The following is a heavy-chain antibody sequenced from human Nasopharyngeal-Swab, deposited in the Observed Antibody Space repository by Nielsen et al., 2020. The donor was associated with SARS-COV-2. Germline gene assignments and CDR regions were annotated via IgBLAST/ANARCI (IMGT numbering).Heavy chain of an antibody. V-gene: IGHV4-59*08. CDR2: IYYSGST. J-gene: IGHJ2*01. CDR1: GGSISSYY. Sequence: SETLSLTCTVSGGSISSYYWSWIRQPPGKGLEWIGYIYYSGSTHYNPSLKSRVTITVDTSKNQFPLKLSSVTAADTAVYYCARHGGFWSGYSNYWYFDLWGRGTLVTVSS. CDR3: ARHGGFWSGYSNYWYFDL. D-gene: IGHD3-3*01.